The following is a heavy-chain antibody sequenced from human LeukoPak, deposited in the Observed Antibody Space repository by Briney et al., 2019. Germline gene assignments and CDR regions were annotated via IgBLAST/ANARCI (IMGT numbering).Heavy chain of an antibody. Sequence: PGGSLRLSCAASGFTFSSYEMNWVRQAPGKGLEWVSYISSSGSTIYYADSVKGRFTISRDNAKNSLYLQMNSLRAEDTAVYYCAGDIAVAGLDYWGQGTLVTVSS. CDR3: AGDIAVAGLDY. J-gene: IGHJ4*02. D-gene: IGHD6-19*01. V-gene: IGHV3-48*03. CDR1: GFTFSSYE. CDR2: ISSSGSTI.